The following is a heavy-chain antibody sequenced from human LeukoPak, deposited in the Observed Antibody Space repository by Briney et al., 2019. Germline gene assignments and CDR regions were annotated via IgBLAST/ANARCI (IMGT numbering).Heavy chain of an antibody. CDR1: GFTFSTYA. CDR3: AREAYYDCSGSLDY. Sequence: GGSLRLSCAASGFTFSTYAMSWVPQAPGKGLEWVSCINGRGVSTYYADSVKGRFTISRDNSKNTLYLQMSSLRADDTAIYYCAREAYYDCSGSLDYWGQGTLVTVSS. D-gene: IGHD3-22*01. J-gene: IGHJ4*02. V-gene: IGHV3-23*01. CDR2: INGRGVST.